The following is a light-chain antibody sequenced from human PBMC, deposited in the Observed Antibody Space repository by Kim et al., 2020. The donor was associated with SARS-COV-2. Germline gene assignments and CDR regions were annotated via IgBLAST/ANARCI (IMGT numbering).Light chain of an antibody. V-gene: IGKV3-20*01. J-gene: IGKJ2*01. CDR2: GTS. CDR1: QNMGSTS. CDR3: QHYGDSLYT. Sequence: LTPAVRAPLYCGASQNMGSTSLAWYLQKPGQAPSLLIFGTSNMATDIPYRFSGSGSGTEFTLSICRLEAEDFTVYYCQHYGDSLYTFGQGTKLEI.